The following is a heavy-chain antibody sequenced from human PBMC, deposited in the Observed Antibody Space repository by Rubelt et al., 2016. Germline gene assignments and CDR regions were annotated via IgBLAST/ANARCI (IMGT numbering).Heavy chain of an antibody. CDR3: ARLYSGSYLMDY. CDR1: GGSISGYY. D-gene: IGHD1-26*01. Sequence: QVQLRESGPGLVKPSETLSLTCTVSGGSISGYYWGWIRQHPGRELAWIVSIYYNWSTSYSPSPKSRVPISVDTSRKLFTLKLTAVTAAETAVYYCARLYSGSYLMDYWGQGALVTVSS. CDR2: IYYNWST. V-gene: IGHV4-39*02. J-gene: IGHJ4*02.